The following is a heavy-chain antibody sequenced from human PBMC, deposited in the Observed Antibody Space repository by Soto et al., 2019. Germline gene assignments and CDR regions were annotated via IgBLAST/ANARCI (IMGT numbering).Heavy chain of an antibody. J-gene: IGHJ4*02. Sequence: EVQLLESGGGLVQPGGSLRLSCAASGFTFSSYAMSWVRQAQGKGLEWVSAISGSGGSTYYADSVKGRFTISRDNSKNTLYLQRNSLRAEDTAVYYCASTPKGLRGYWGQGTLVTVSS. CDR2: ISGSGGST. CDR3: ASTPKGLRGY. CDR1: GFTFSSYA. D-gene: IGHD5-12*01. V-gene: IGHV3-23*01.